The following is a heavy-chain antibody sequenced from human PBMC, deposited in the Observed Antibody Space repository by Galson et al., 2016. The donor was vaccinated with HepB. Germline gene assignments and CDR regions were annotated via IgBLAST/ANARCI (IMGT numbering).Heavy chain of an antibody. V-gene: IGHV3-30*18. Sequence: SLRLPCAGSGHHFRAYGMHWVRQAPGKGQEWVAADSMDGRRKFYSDSARGRFTISRDNSKNMLFLQMDSLRPDDTAVYYCAKRHEFCPPVGCSVDYWGQGTLVSVSS. CDR3: AKRHEFCPPVGCSVDY. J-gene: IGHJ4*02. CDR2: DSMDGRRK. CDR1: GHHFRAYG. D-gene: IGHD3-10*02.